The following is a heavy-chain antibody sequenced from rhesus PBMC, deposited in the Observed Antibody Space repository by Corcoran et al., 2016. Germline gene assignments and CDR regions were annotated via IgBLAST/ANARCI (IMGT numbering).Heavy chain of an antibody. Sequence: QVQLQESGPAVVKPSETLSLTCAVSGGSISSSNWWSWIHQSPGKGLEWIGGIYGSGGSTEYNPSLKSRVTISIDTSKNQFSLKLSSVTAADTAVYYCARLEGSTDFDYWGQGVLVTVSS. D-gene: IGHD4-29*01. CDR1: GGSISSSNW. V-gene: IGHV4-93*02. J-gene: IGHJ4*01. CDR3: ARLEGSTDFDY. CDR2: IYGSGGST.